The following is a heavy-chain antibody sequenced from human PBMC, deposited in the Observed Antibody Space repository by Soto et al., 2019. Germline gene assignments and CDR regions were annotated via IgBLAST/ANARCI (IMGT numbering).Heavy chain of an antibody. CDR1: GGSISSGGYY. CDR3: ARARGAAAKFDY. Sequence: PSETLSLTCTVSGGSISSGGYYWSWIRQHPGKGLEWIGYIYYSGSTYYNPSLKSRVTISVDTSKNQISLKLSSVTAADTAVYYCARARGAAAKFDYWGQGTLVTVSS. D-gene: IGHD6-13*01. CDR2: IYYSGST. V-gene: IGHV4-31*03. J-gene: IGHJ4*02.